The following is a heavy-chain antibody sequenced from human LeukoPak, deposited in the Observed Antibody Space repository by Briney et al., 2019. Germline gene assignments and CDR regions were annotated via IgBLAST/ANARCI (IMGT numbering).Heavy chain of an antibody. D-gene: IGHD3-10*01. CDR1: GYTFTSYD. CDR2: ISAYNGNT. Sequence: ASVKVSCKASGYTFTSYDVNWVRQAPGQGLEWMGWISAYNGNTNYAQKLQGRVTMTTDTSTSTAYMELRSLRSDDTAVYYCARFSPVRGVPFGFDLWGRGTLVTVSS. V-gene: IGHV1-18*01. CDR3: ARFSPVRGVPFGFDL. J-gene: IGHJ2*01.